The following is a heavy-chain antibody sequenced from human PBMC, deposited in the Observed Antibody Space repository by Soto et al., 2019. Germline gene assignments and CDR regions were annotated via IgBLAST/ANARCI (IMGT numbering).Heavy chain of an antibody. CDR1: GFTFSSYS. D-gene: IGHD2-15*01. Sequence: EVQLVESGGGLVKPGGSLRLSCAASGFTFSSYSMNWVRQAPGKGLEWVSSISSSSSYIYYADSVKGRSTISRDNAKNSLYLQMNSLRAEDTAVYYCARDTCSGGSCYFRWGQGTLVTVSS. CDR3: ARDTCSGGSCYFR. CDR2: ISSSSSYI. J-gene: IGHJ4*02. V-gene: IGHV3-21*01.